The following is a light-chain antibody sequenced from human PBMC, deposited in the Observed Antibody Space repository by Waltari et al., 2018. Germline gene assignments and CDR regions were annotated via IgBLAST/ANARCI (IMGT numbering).Light chain of an antibody. CDR1: SSDVGSYNL. CDR3: CSYAGGSAPYV. CDR2: EGS. V-gene: IGLV2-23*01. Sequence: QSALTQPASVSGSPGQSITISCTGTSSDVGSYNLDSWFQQHPGKAPKLMIYEGSKRPLGVSNRFSGSKSGNTASLTISGLQAEDEADYYCCSYAGGSAPYVFGTGTKVTVL. J-gene: IGLJ1*01.